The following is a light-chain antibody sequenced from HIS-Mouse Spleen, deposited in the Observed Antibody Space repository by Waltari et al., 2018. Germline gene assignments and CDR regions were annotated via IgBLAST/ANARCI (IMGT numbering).Light chain of an antibody. J-gene: IGLJ2*01. V-gene: IGLV2-14*03. CDR1: SSDVGGYNY. CDR3: SSYTSSSFNVV. CDR2: DVS. Sequence: QSALTQPASVSGSPGQSLTISRTRTSSDVGGYNYVSWYQQPTGKAPKLMIYDVSHRPSRVSNRFSGSKSGNTASHTISGLQAEDEADYYCSSYTSSSFNVVFGGGTKLTVL.